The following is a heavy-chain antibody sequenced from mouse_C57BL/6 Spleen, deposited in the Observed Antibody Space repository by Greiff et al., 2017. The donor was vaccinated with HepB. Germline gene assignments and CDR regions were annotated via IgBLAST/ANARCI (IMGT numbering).Heavy chain of an antibody. CDR3: TTTGLFAY. D-gene: IGHD4-1*01. CDR1: GFNIKDDY. V-gene: IGHV14-4*01. Sequence: EVQLQQSGAELVRPGASVKLSCTASGFNIKDDYMHWVKQRPEQGLEWIGWIDPENGDTEYASKFQGKATITADTSSNTAYLQLSSLTSEDTAVYYCTTTGLFAYWGHRTLVTVSA. J-gene: IGHJ3*01. CDR2: IDPENGDT.